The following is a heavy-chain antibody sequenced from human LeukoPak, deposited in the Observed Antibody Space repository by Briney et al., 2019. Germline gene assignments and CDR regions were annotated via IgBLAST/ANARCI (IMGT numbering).Heavy chain of an antibody. J-gene: IGHJ4*02. V-gene: IGHV3-15*07. D-gene: IGHD3-22*01. CDR2: IKSKTDGGTT. CDR1: GFTFSNAW. CDR3: TTDSWELNYYDSSGYLYY. Sequence: PGGSLRLSCAASGFTFSNAWMNWVRQAPGKGLEWVGRIKSKTDGGTTDYAAPVKGRFTISRDDSKNTLYLQMNSLKTEDTAVYYCTTDSWELNYYDSSGYLYYWGQGTLVTVSS.